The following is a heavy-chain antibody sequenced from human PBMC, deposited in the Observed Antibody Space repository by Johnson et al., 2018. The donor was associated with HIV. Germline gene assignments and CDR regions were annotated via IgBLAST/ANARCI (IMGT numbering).Heavy chain of an antibody. CDR1: GFTFSSYG. CDR2: IRYDGSDK. CDR3: ERGEQWSLLWAFDI. V-gene: IGHV3-30*02. D-gene: IGHD6-19*01. J-gene: IGHJ3*02. Sequence: QVQLVESGGGVVQPGGSLRLSCAASGFTFSSYGMHWVRQAPGKGLEWVAFIRYDGSDKYYGDSVTGRFTISRDNSKNTLYLQMNSLRAEDTAVYYCERGEQWSLLWAFDIWVQGIMVTVSS.